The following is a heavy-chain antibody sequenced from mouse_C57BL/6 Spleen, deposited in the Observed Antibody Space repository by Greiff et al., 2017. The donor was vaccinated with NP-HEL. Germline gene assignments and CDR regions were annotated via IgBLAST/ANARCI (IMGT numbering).Heavy chain of an antibody. V-gene: IGHV1-39*01. CDR1: GYSFTGYN. Sequence: EVQLKESGPELVKPGASVKISCKASGYSFTGYNMNWVKQSNGKSLEWIGVINPNYGTTSYNQKFKGKATLTVDQSSSTAYMQLNSLTSEDSAVYYCARPDYYGSSPWFAYWGQGTLVTVSA. CDR2: INPNYGTT. D-gene: IGHD1-1*01. J-gene: IGHJ3*01. CDR3: ARPDYYGSSPWFAY.